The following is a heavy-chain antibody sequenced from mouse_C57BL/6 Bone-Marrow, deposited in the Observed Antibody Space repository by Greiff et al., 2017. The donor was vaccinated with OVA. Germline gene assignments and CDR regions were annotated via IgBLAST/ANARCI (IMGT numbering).Heavy chain of an antibody. CDR1: GYTFTDYE. Sequence: QVQLQQSGAELVRPGASVTLSCKASGYTFTDYEMHWVKQNPVHGLEWIGAIDPETGGTAYNQKFKGKAILTADKSSSTAYMELRSLTSEDSAVYYCTRGYSNYYAMDYWGQGTSVTVSS. D-gene: IGHD2-5*01. CDR3: TRGYSNYYAMDY. CDR2: IDPETGGT. J-gene: IGHJ4*01. V-gene: IGHV1-15*01.